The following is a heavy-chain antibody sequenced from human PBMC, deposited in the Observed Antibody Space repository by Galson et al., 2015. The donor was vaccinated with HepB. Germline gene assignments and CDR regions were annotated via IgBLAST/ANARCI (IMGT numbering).Heavy chain of an antibody. V-gene: IGHV1-46*01. CDR1: GYTFTSYY. J-gene: IGHJ4*02. CDR3: ARWGVEQQLEGDYFDY. Sequence: SVKVSCKASGYTFTSYYMHWVRQAPGQGLEWMGIINPSGGSTSYAQKFQGRVTMTRDTSTSTVYMELSSLRSEDTAVYYCARWGVEQQLEGDYFDYWGQGTLVTVSS. CDR2: INPSGGST. D-gene: IGHD6-13*01.